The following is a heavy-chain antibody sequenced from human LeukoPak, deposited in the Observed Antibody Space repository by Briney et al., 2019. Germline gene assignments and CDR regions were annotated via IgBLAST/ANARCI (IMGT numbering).Heavy chain of an antibody. J-gene: IGHJ6*03. V-gene: IGHV1-2*02. CDR2: INPNTGGT. D-gene: IGHD2-2*01. Sequence: ASVKVSCKASGYTFTGYYMHWVRQAPGQGLEWMGWINPNTGGTKYALKFQGRVTMTRDTSISTAYMELSRLTSDDTAVYYCARFRVVQLLWGSSYYYYMDVWGKGTTVTISS. CDR3: ARFRVVQLLWGSSYYYYMDV. CDR1: GYTFTGYY.